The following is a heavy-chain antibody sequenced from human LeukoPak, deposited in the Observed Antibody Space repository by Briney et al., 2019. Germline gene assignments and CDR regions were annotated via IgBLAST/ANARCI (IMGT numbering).Heavy chain of an antibody. CDR1: GFTFSNYD. Sequence: GKSLRLSCAASGFTFSNYDMHWVRQAPGKGLEWVALISYDGSNKNYADSVKGRFTISSDNSKNTLFLQMISLRAEDTAVYYCARGLYINGWYYFDYWGQGTLVTVSS. V-gene: IGHV3-33*01. CDR2: ISYDGSNK. J-gene: IGHJ4*02. CDR3: ARGLYINGWYYFDY. D-gene: IGHD6-19*01.